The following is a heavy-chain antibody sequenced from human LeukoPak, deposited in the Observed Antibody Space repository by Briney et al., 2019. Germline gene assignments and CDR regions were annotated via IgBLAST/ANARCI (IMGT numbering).Heavy chain of an antibody. V-gene: IGHV3-23*01. CDR2: ISGSGGST. CDR1: GFTFSSYG. Sequence: GGSLRLSCAASGFTFSSYGMSWVRQAPGKGLEWVSAISGSGGSTYYADSVKGRFTISRDNSKNTLYLQMNSLRAEDTAVYYCAKGTYYYDSSGYYYAAYFDYWGQGTLVTVSS. CDR3: AKGTYYYDSSGYYYAAYFDY. J-gene: IGHJ4*02. D-gene: IGHD3-22*01.